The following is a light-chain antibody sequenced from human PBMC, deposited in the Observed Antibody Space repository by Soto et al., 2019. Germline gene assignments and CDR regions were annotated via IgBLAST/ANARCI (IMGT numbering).Light chain of an antibody. CDR3: QQYYNWPVT. V-gene: IGKV3-15*01. Sequence: VLTESRATLSLSQGDRATLSCRASQSITNSLAWYRHQPGQPPRLLISGASNGATGIPPKFSGSGSGTEFTLTVDSLQSDDIAVYYCQQYYNWPVTFGGGTKVDI. CDR1: QSITNS. CDR2: GAS. J-gene: IGKJ4*01.